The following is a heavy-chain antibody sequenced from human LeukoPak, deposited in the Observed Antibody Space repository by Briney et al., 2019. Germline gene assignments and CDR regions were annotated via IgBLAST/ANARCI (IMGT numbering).Heavy chain of an antibody. CDR1: GFTFSSYS. V-gene: IGHV3-21*01. D-gene: IGHD4-17*01. Sequence: GGSLRLSCAASGFTFSSYSMNWVRQAPGNGLEWVSSISSSSSYIYYADSVKGRFTISRDNAKNSLYLQMNSLRAEDTAVYYCARGGYGDYCMDVWGQGTTVTVSS. J-gene: IGHJ6*02. CDR3: ARGGYGDYCMDV. CDR2: ISSSSSYI.